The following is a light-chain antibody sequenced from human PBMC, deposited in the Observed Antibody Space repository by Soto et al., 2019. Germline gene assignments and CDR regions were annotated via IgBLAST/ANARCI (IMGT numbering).Light chain of an antibody. CDR3: QAWDSSTPEF. V-gene: IGLV3-1*01. Sequence: SYELTQPPSVSVSPGQTASITCSGDKLGDKYACWYQQKPGQSPVLVIYQDSKRPSGIPERFSGSNSGNTATLTISGTQAMDEADYYCQAWDSSTPEFFGTGTKLTVL. CDR1: KLGDKY. J-gene: IGLJ1*01. CDR2: QDS.